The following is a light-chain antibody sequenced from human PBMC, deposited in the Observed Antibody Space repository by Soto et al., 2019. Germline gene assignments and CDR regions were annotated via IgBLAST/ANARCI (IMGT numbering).Light chain of an antibody. J-gene: IGKJ3*01. CDR2: DAS. V-gene: IGKV1-5*01. CDR1: QSISSW. CDR3: QQYSNYPLT. Sequence: STLSASVGDRVIITCRATQSISSWLAWYQQKPGKAPRFLIYDASSLESGVPSRFSGSGTGTEFTLTINSLQPDDSATYYCQQYSNYPLTFGQGTKVDIK.